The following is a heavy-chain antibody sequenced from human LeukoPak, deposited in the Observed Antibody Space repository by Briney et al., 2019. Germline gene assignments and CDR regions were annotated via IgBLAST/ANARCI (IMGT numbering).Heavy chain of an antibody. D-gene: IGHD3-10*01. Sequence: SETLSLTCAVYGGSLIDNYWSRIRQPPGKGLEWIGEINHSGSTKYNPSLKSRVTISVDTSKNQFSLNLRSATAADTAVYYCARGSVATMFRIWGQGTLVTVSS. CDR3: ARGSVATMFRI. J-gene: IGHJ4*02. CDR2: INHSGST. CDR1: GGSLIDNY. V-gene: IGHV4-34*01.